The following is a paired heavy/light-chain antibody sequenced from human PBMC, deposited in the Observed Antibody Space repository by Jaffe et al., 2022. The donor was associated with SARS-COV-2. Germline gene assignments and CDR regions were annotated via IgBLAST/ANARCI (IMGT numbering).Light chain of an antibody. CDR1: SSDVGGYNY. CDR2: EVS. V-gene: IGLV2-14*01. Sequence: QSALTQPASVSGSPGQSITISCTGTSSDVGGYNYVSWYQQHPGKAPKLMICEVSYRPSGVPDRFSGSKSGNTASLTISGLQAEDEADYYCGSYTRSNTVVFGGGTKLTVL. CDR3: GSYTRSNTVV. J-gene: IGLJ2*01.
Heavy chain of an antibody. CDR1: GFTFSDYA. D-gene: IGHD2-15*01. J-gene: IGHJ4*02. Sequence: EVQLVESGGGLVQPGGSLRLSCAASGFTFSDYAMNWVRQAPGKGLEWVSYIRSSSTTTIHYADSVKGRFTISRDNAKNSLYLQLNSLRDEDTAVYYCARGYYLRYFDYWGQGTLVTVSS. CDR3: ARGYYLRYFDY. V-gene: IGHV3-48*02. CDR2: IRSSSTTTI.